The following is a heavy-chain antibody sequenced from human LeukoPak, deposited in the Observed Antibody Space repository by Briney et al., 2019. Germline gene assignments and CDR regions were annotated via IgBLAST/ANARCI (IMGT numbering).Heavy chain of an antibody. CDR3: ARGRYYYDSSGYYY. J-gene: IGHJ4*02. CDR1: GGSFSGYY. V-gene: IGHV4-34*01. Sequence: PSETLSLTCAVYGGSFSGYYWSWIRQPPGKGLEWIGEINHSGSTNYNPSHKSRVTISVDTSKNQFSLKQSSVTAADTAVYYCARGRYYYDSSGYYYWGQGTLVTVSS. D-gene: IGHD3-22*01. CDR2: INHSGST.